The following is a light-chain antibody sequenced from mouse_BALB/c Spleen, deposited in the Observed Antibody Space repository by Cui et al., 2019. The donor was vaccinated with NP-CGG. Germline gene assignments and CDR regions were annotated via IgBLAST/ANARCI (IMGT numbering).Light chain of an antibody. J-gene: IGLJ1*01. V-gene: IGLV1*01. Sequence: VVTQASAPTTSPGETVTLTCRSSTGAVTTSNYANWVQEKPDHLFTGLIGGTNNRPPGVPARFSGSLIGDKAALTITGAQTEDEAIYFCALWYSNHWVFGGGTKLTVL. CDR3: ALWYSNHWV. CDR2: GTN. CDR1: TGAVTTSNY.